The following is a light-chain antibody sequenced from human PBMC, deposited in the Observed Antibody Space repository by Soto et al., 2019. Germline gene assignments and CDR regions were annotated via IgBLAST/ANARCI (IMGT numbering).Light chain of an antibody. CDR1: QSISDY. CDR3: QQYNSYSVT. Sequence: DIQMTQSPSTLSASVGDRVIITCRASQSISDYLAWYQQKPGKAPKLLIYDASNLESGVPSTFSGSGSGTEFTLTISSLQPDDFATYYCQQYNSYSVTFGGGTKVDIK. J-gene: IGKJ4*01. CDR2: DAS. V-gene: IGKV1-5*01.